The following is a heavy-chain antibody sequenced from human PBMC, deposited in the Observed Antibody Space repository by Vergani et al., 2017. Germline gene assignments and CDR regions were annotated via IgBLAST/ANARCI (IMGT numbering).Heavy chain of an antibody. Sequence: EVQLVQSGAEVKKPGESLKISCKGSGYSFTSYWIGWVRQMPGQGLEWMGIIYPGDSDTRYSPSFQGQVTISADKSISTAYLQWSSLKASDTAMYYCARHVSCPAGGSCYSSAEYWYFDLWGRGTLVTVSS. CDR3: ARHVSCPAGGSCYSSAEYWYFDL. CDR1: GYSFTSYW. V-gene: IGHV5-51*01. D-gene: IGHD2-15*01. CDR2: IYPGDSDT. J-gene: IGHJ2*01.